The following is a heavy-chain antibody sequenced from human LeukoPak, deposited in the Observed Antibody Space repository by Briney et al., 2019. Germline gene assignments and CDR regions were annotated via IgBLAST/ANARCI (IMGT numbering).Heavy chain of an antibody. V-gene: IGHV3-49*04. CDR3: TRGGIRDIVVVPAHSAFDP. D-gene: IGHD2-2*01. J-gene: IGHJ5*02. CDR1: GFTFGDYA. CDR2: IRSKAYGGTT. Sequence: PGGSLRLSCTASGFTFGDYAMSWVRQAPGKGLEWVGSIRSKAYGGTTEYAASVKGRFTISRDDSKSIAYLQMNSLKTEDTAVYYCTRGGIRDIVVVPAHSAFDPWGQGTLVTVSS.